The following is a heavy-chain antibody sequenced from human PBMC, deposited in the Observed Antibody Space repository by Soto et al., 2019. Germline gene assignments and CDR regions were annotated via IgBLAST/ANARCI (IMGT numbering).Heavy chain of an antibody. CDR1: GGSISSYY. CDR2: IYYSGST. D-gene: IGHD2-2*03. J-gene: IGHJ6*02. CDR3: ASGYCSSTSCYWGYYYGMDV. V-gene: IGHV4-59*01. Sequence: ASGTLSLTRTVSGGSISSYYWSWIRQPPGKGPEWIGYIYYSGSTNYNPSLKSRVTISVDTSKNQFSLKLSSVTAADTAVYYCASGYCSSTSCYWGYYYGMDVWGQGTTVTVSS.